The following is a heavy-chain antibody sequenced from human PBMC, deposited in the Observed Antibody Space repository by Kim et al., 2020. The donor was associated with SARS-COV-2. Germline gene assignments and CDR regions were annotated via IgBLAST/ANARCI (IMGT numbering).Heavy chain of an antibody. Sequence: SETLSLTCTVSGGSISSSSYYWGWIRQPPGKGLEWIGSIYYSGSTYYNPSLKSRVTISVDTSKNQFSLKLSSVTAADTAVYYCARHLRGGRIVATISHMAVWGQGTTVTVSS. CDR3: ARHLRGGRIVATISHMAV. CDR1: GGSISSSSYY. V-gene: IGHV4-39*01. J-gene: IGHJ6*02. CDR2: IYYSGST. D-gene: IGHD5-12*01.